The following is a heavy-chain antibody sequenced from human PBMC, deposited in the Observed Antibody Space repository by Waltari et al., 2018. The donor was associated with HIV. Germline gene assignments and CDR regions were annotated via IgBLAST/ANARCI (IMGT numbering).Heavy chain of an antibody. CDR3: ASPRPYYYDSSGTYAFDI. V-gene: IGHV1-69*01. CDR2: IIPIFGTA. D-gene: IGHD3-22*01. J-gene: IGHJ3*02. Sequence: QVQLVQSGAEVKKPGSSVKVSCKASGGTFSSYAISWVRQAPGQGLEWMGGIIPIFGTANYAQKCQGRVTITADESTSTAYMELSSLRSEDTAVYYCASPRPYYYDSSGTYAFDIWGQGTMVTVSS. CDR1: GGTFSSYA.